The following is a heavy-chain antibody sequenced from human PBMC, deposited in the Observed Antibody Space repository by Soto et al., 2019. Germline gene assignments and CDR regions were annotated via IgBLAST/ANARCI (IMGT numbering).Heavy chain of an antibody. CDR1: GYSFTSYW. CDR3: ARHAYDFWSGHPNPRYYYGMDV. V-gene: IGHV5-51*01. CDR2: IYPGDSNT. D-gene: IGHD3-3*01. J-gene: IGHJ6*04. Sequence: ESLKISCKGSGYSFTSYWIGWVRQMPGKGLEWMGIIYPGDSNTRYSPSLQGQVTISVDKSISTAYLQWSSLKATDTAMYYCARHAYDFWSGHPNPRYYYGMDVWGKETTVTVSS.